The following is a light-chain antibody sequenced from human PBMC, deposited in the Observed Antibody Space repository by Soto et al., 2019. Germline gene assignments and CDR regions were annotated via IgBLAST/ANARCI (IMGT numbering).Light chain of an antibody. J-gene: IGLJ1*01. CDR3: GSWDSSLSAYV. V-gene: IGLV2-14*02. Sequence: QSALTQPASVSGSPGQSITISCTGTSSDVGSYNLVSWYQQHPGKAPKLLIYDDNKRPSGIPDRFSGSKSGTSATLGITGFQTGDEADYYCGSWDSSLSAYVFGTGTKAPS. CDR2: DDN. CDR1: SSDVGSYNL.